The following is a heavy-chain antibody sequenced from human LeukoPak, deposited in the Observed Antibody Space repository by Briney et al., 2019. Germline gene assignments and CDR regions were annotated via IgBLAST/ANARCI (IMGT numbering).Heavy chain of an antibody. D-gene: IGHD3-9*01. J-gene: IGHJ4*02. CDR1: SYTFTSYG. CDR2: INAYNGYA. Sequence: ASVKVSCKAGSYTFTSYGISWVRQAPGQGLEWMGWINAYNGYANYIQKFQDRVTMTTDTSTTTAYMELRSLRSDDTAVYYCARVYYDVLTGYQKGPDYWGQGTLVTVSS. V-gene: IGHV1-18*01. CDR3: ARVYYDVLTGYQKGPDY.